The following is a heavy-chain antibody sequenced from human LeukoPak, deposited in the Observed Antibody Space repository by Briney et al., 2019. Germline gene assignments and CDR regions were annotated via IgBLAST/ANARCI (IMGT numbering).Heavy chain of an antibody. CDR3: ARLNGDSSGYLYYFDY. CDR2: IYYSGST. Sequence: PSETLSLTCAVSGGSISSGGYSWSWIRQPPGKGLEWIGYIYYSGSTYYNPSLKSRVTISVDTSKNQFSLKLSSVTAADTAVYYCARLNGDSSGYLYYFDYWGQGTLVTVSS. D-gene: IGHD3-22*01. J-gene: IGHJ4*02. V-gene: IGHV4-30-4*07. CDR1: GGSISSGGYS.